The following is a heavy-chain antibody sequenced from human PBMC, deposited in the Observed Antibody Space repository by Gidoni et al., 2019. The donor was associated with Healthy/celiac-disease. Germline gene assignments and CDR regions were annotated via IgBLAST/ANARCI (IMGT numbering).Heavy chain of an antibody. V-gene: IGHV4-39*01. D-gene: IGHD5-12*01. J-gene: IGHJ3*02. CDR3: ASILDRWGVNIVATISHAFDI. CDR1: GGSISSSSYY. Sequence: QLQLQESGPGLVKPSETLSLTCTVSGGSISSSSYYWGWIRQPPGKGLEWIGSIYYSGSTYYNPSLKSRVTISVDTSKNQFSLKLSSVTAADTAVYYCASILDRWGVNIVATISHAFDIWGQGTMVTVSS. CDR2: IYYSGST.